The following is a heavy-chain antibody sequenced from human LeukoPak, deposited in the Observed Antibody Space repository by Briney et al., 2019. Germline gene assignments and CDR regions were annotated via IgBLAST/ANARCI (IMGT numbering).Heavy chain of an antibody. V-gene: IGHV3-21*01. Sequence: GGSLRLSCAVSGFTFSNYNMNWVRQAPGKGLEWVSSITSSSYIHYADSVKGRFTISRDNAKNSLYLQMNSLRAEDTAVYYCARPRAPVTRISSFDMWGQGTMVTVSS. CDR3: ARPRAPVTRISSFDM. J-gene: IGHJ3*02. CDR2: ITSSSYI. CDR1: GFTFSNYN. D-gene: IGHD2/OR15-2a*01.